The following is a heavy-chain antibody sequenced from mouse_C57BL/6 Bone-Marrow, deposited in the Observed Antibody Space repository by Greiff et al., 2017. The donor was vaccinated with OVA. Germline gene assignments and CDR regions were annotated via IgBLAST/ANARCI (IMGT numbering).Heavy chain of an antibody. Sequence: QVQLQQPGAELVMPGASVKLSCKASGYTFTSYWMHWVKQRPGQGLEWIREIDPSDSYTNYNQKFKGKSTLTVDKSSSTAYMQLSSLTSEDSAVYYCARGIYYYGSSYVDFDVWGTGTTVTVSS. V-gene: IGHV1-69*01. CDR1: GYTFTSYW. D-gene: IGHD1-1*01. J-gene: IGHJ1*03. CDR3: ARGIYYYGSSYVDFDV. CDR2: IDPSDSYT.